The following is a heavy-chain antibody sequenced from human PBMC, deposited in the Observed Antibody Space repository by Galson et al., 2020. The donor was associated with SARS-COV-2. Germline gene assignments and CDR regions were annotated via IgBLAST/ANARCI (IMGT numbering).Heavy chain of an antibody. J-gene: IGHJ4*02. CDR3: ARNKQLLFDF. CDR2: FNYSANT. Sequence: SETLSLTCTVSGDSISSGDSYWSWIRQHPGMGLEWYVYFNYSANTYYNPSLKSRIILSADTSKNQFSLKLSSVTAADTATYFGARNKQLLFDFWGRGTLVS. D-gene: IGHD5-18*01. V-gene: IGHV4-31*03. CDR1: GDSISSGDSY.